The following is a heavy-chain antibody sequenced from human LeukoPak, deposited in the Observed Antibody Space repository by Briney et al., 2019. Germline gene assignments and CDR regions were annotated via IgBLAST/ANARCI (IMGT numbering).Heavy chain of an antibody. CDR3: ARGEYSSSADDDAFDI. CDR2: IYTSGST. J-gene: IGHJ3*02. CDR1: GGSIRSYY. Sequence: SETLPLTCTFSGGSIRSYYWSWIRQPAGKGLEWIGRIYTSGSTNYNPSLKSRVTMSVDTSKNQFSLKLSSVTAADTAVYYCARGEYSSSADDDAFDIWGQGTMVTVSS. D-gene: IGHD6-6*01. V-gene: IGHV4-4*07.